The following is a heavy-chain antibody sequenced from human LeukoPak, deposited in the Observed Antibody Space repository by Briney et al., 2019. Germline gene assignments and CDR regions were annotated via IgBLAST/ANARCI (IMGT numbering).Heavy chain of an antibody. J-gene: IGHJ4*02. CDR3: ARRIAGAGSDY. CDR2: IYPADSDT. V-gene: IGHV5-51*01. D-gene: IGHD6-13*01. Sequence: PAGSLRLSCKGSGYTFTSNRSGSVRQMPREGLEWMGIIYPADSDTRYSPSFEGQVTISADMSIRTAYLQWSSLKASDTAMYYCARRIAGAGSDYWGQGTLVTVSS. CDR1: GYTFTSNR.